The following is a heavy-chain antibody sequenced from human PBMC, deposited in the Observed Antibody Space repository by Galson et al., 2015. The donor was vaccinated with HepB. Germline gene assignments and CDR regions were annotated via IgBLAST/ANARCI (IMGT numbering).Heavy chain of an antibody. V-gene: IGHV3-7*03. CDR3: AREVMIRTLAHKTPDY. J-gene: IGHJ4*02. CDR1: GFTFSASW. Sequence: SLRLSCAASGFTFSASWMSWVRQVPGKGLEWVAAVPLAGRDLSSSSSVKGRFTISRDNAERSVALHMYSLRAEGTAVYYCAREVMIRTLAHKTPDYWGQGTLVTVSS. CDR2: VPLAGRDL. D-gene: IGHD3-16*01.